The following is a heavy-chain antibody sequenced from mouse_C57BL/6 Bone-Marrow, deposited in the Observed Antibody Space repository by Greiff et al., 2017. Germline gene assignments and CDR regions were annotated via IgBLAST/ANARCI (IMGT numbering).Heavy chain of an antibody. Sequence: VQLQQSGAELARPGASVKLSCKASGYTFTSYGISWVKQRPGQGLEWIGEIYPRSGNTYYNEKFKGKATLTADKSSSTAYMELRSLTSEDSAVYFGARDYYGSSYWAWFAYWGQGTLVTVSA. D-gene: IGHD1-1*01. CDR1: GYTFTSYG. V-gene: IGHV1-81*01. CDR3: ARDYYGSSYWAWFAY. J-gene: IGHJ3*01. CDR2: IYPRSGNT.